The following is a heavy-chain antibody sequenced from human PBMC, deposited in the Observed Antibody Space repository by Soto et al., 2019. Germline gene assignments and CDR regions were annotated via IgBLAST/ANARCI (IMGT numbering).Heavy chain of an antibody. Sequence: GGSLRLSCAASGFTFSSYNMNWVRQAPGKGLEWVSSISFSSSYMHYADSVKGRFTISRDNAKNSLYLQMNSLRAEDTAVYYCASGDPPMVVVSNFFDSWGQGTLGTVSS. CDR3: ASGDPPMVVVSNFFDS. CDR2: ISFSSSYM. D-gene: IGHD3-22*01. CDR1: GFTFSSYN. J-gene: IGHJ5*01. V-gene: IGHV3-21*01.